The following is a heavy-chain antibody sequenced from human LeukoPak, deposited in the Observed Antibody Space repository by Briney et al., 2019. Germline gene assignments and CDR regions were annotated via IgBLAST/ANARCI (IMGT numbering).Heavy chain of an antibody. CDR2: IIPIFGTA. J-gene: IGHJ3*02. CDR1: GGTFSSYA. Sequence: ASVKVSCKASGGTFSSYAISWVRQAPGQGLEWMGGIIPIFGTANYAQKFQGRVTITTDESTSTAYMELSSLRSEDTAVYYCVRGDFWSGYYRAGDAFDIWGQGTMVTVSS. CDR3: VRGDFWSGYYRAGDAFDI. D-gene: IGHD3-3*01. V-gene: IGHV1-69*05.